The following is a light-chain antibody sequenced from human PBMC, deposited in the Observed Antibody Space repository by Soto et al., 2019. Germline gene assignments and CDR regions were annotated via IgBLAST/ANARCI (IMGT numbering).Light chain of an antibody. V-gene: IGKV3-15*01. J-gene: IGKJ5*01. Sequence: EIVLTQSPATLSMSPGERVTLSCRASQSVSTFVAWYQHKPGQAPRLLIYGASTRATGVTARFRGGGSGTEFTLTISSLQSEDSAVYYCQQYHKWPPITFGQGTRWRL. CDR2: GAS. CDR3: QQYHKWPPIT. CDR1: QSVSTF.